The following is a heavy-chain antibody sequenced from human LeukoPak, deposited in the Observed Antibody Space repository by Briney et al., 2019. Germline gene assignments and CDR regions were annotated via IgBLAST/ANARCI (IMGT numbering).Heavy chain of an antibody. V-gene: IGHV4-59*08. CDR3: ARHGTISSESYFDY. J-gene: IGHJ4*02. CDR1: GGSVSSYY. D-gene: IGHD1-14*01. Sequence: SETLSLTCSVSGGSVSSYYWSWIRQSPGKGLEWIGYIHNSGRTNYNSSLKSRVTGFVDTSKNQVSLRLSSVTAADTAVYYCARHGTISSESYFDYWGQGALVTVSS. CDR2: IHNSGRT.